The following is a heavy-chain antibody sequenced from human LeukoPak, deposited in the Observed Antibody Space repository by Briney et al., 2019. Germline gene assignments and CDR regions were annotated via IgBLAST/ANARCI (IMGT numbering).Heavy chain of an antibody. Sequence: GGSLRLSCAVSGSTFSDHYMGWIRQAPGKGLEWVSYISDNGRSIYYADSVKGRFTISRDNAKNSLYLQMNSLRAEDTAVYYCARANSDYGDDFDYWGQGTLVTVSS. CDR1: GSTFSDHY. V-gene: IGHV3-11*04. CDR3: ARANSDYGDDFDY. J-gene: IGHJ4*02. D-gene: IGHD4-17*01. CDR2: ISDNGRSI.